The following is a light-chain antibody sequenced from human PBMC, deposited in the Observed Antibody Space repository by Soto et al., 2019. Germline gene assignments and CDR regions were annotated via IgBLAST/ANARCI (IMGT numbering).Light chain of an antibody. V-gene: IGLV1-44*01. CDR2: SNN. Sequence: QSVLTQPPSASGTPGQRVTISCSGSSSNIGSNTVNWYQQLPGTAPKLLIYSNNQRHSGVHDRFSGTKYGTSASLAISGLESEDEDEYSCAAWDDSLNGYVFGTGTKRTVL. J-gene: IGLJ1*01. CDR1: SSNIGSNT. CDR3: AAWDDSLNGYV.